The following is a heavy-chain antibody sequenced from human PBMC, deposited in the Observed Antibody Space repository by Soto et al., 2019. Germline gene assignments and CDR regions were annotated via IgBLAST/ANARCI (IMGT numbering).Heavy chain of an antibody. CDR2: IIPIFGTA. CDR1: GGTFSSYA. Sequence: ASVKVSCKASGGTFSSYAISWVRQAPGQGLEWMGGIIPIFGTANYAQKFQGRVTITADESTSTAYMELSSLRSEDTAVYYCARVVKWLQLLGDFEIWGQGTMVTVSS. CDR3: ARVVKWLQLLGDFEI. D-gene: IGHD5-12*01. J-gene: IGHJ3*02. V-gene: IGHV1-69*13.